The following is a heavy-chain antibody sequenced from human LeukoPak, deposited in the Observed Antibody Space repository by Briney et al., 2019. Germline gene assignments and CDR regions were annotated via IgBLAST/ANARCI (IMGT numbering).Heavy chain of an antibody. V-gene: IGHV1-8*01. J-gene: IGHJ5*02. CDR2: MNPNSGNT. CDR1: GYTFTSYD. D-gene: IGHD3-10*01. CDR3: ARGVGELGPGYNWFDP. Sequence: EASVKVSCKASGYTFTSYDINWVRQATGQGLEWMGWMNPNSGNTGYAQKFQGRVTMTRNTSISTAYMELSSLRSEDTAVYYCARGVGELGPGYNWFDPWSQGTLVTVSS.